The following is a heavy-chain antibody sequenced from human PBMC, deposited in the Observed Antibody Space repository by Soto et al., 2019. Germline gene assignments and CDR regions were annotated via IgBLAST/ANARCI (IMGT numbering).Heavy chain of an antibody. Sequence: ASVKVPCKASAYTFTSFDINWVRQAAGQGLEWMGWMNPNTGGTGYARKFQYRVTMTRSTSISTAYLELSSLRSEDTAVYFCARGAGDGYYNGMDAWGQGTTVTVS. CDR1: AYTFTSFD. D-gene: IGHD3-16*01. V-gene: IGHV1-8*01. CDR2: MNPNTGGT. CDR3: ARGAGDGYYNGMDA. J-gene: IGHJ6*02.